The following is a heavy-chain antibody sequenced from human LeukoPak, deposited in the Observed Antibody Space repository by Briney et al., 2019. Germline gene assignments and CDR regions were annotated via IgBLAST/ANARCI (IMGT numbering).Heavy chain of an antibody. D-gene: IGHD2-2*02. Sequence: GGSLRLSCAPSGFTFSSYRMSWLRQAPGKGLEWVANIKQDGSEKYYVDSVKGRFTISRDNAKNSLYLQMNSLRAEDTAVYYCARSCSSTSCYNYWGQGTLVTVSS. V-gene: IGHV3-7*03. CDR3: ARSCSSTSCYNY. J-gene: IGHJ4*02. CDR1: GFTFSSYR. CDR2: IKQDGSEK.